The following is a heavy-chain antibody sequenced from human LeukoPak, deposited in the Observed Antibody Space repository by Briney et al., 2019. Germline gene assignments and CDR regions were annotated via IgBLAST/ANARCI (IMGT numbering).Heavy chain of an antibody. V-gene: IGHV3-23*01. D-gene: IGHD7-27*01. J-gene: IGHJ4*02. CDR2: IGTSGADI. CDR1: GFTFSSYV. Sequence: GGSLRLSCAASGFTFSSYVMIWVRQPPGKGLEWVSVIGTSGADIYYADSVKGRFSIPRDNSKNTLSLQMNSLRVDDTAVYYCARDPNWGSGYWGQGTLVTVSS. CDR3: ARDPNWGSGY.